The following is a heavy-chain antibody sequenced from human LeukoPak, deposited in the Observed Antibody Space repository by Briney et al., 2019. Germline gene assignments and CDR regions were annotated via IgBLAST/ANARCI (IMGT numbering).Heavy chain of an antibody. CDR3: TPTGGNNFDY. D-gene: IGHD1-14*01. CDR2: IQRKIDGGTT. V-gene: IGHV3-15*07. Sequence: GGSLRLSCVASGFSFSNAWMNWVRQAPGKGLEWVGRIQRKIDGGTTDYAAPAKGRFTISRDDSKNTVYLQMNSLKTEDTAVYYCTPTGGNNFDYWGQGTLVTVSS. J-gene: IGHJ4*02. CDR1: GFSFSNAW.